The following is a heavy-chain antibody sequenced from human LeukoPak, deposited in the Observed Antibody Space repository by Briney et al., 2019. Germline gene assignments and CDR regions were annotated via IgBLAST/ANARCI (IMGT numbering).Heavy chain of an antibody. D-gene: IGHD2-15*01. V-gene: IGHV3-53*01. CDR2: IYSGGTT. CDR3: ARSVVDYSDAFDL. Sequence: PGGSLILSCAASGFTVISNYMSWVRPAPGKGLEWVSVIYSGGTTKYADSVKGRFTISRDNSKNTLYLQMNSLRAEDTAVYYCARSVVDYSDAFDLWGQGTMVTVSS. J-gene: IGHJ3*01. CDR1: GFTVISNY.